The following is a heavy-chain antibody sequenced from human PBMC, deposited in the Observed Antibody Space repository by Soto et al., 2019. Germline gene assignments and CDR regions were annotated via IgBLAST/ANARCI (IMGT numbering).Heavy chain of an antibody. CDR1: GFTFSSYG. J-gene: IGHJ4*02. CDR2: ISYDGSNK. CDR3: AKPDTAPYDFWSGYYFDY. D-gene: IGHD3-3*01. Sequence: GGSLRLSCAASGFTFSSYGMHWVRQAPGKGLEWVAVISYDGSNKYYADSVKGRFTISRDNSKNTLYLQMNSLRAEDTAVYYCAKPDTAPYDFWSGYYFDYWGQGTLVTVSS. V-gene: IGHV3-30*18.